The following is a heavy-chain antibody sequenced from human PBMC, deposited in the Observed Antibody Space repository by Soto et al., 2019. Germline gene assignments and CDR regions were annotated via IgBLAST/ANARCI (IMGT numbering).Heavy chain of an antibody. CDR3: ARDSWTGEGDYYYYGMDV. Sequence: ASVKVSCKASGGTFSSYAISWVRQAPGQGLEWMGGIIPIFGTANYAQKFQGRVTITADESTSTAYMELSSLRSEDTAVYYCARDSWTGEGDYYYYGMDVWGQGTTVTVSS. V-gene: IGHV1-69*13. D-gene: IGHD7-27*01. J-gene: IGHJ6*02. CDR1: GGTFSSYA. CDR2: IIPIFGTA.